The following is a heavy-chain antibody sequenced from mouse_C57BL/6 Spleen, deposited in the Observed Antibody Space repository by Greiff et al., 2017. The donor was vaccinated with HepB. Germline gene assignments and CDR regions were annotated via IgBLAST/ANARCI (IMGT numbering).Heavy chain of an antibody. CDR2: INPGSGGT. V-gene: IGHV1-54*01. CDR3: ARGDEGFAY. CDR1: GYAFTNYL. D-gene: IGHD3-3*01. J-gene: IGHJ3*01. Sequence: VMLVESGAELVRPGTSVKVSCKASGYAFTNYLIEWVKQRPGQGLEWIGVINPGSGGTNYNEKFKGKATLTADKSSSTAYMQLSSLTSEDSAVYFCARGDEGFAYWGQGTLVTVSA.